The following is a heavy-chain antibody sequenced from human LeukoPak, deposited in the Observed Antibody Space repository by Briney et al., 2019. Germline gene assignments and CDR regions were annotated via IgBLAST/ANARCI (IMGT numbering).Heavy chain of an antibody. CDR3: AKDSGYSSSWYGGHYFDY. CDR1: GFTFNSYA. CDR2: ISGSGGST. J-gene: IGHJ4*02. V-gene: IGHV3-23*01. Sequence: GGSLRLSCAASGFTFNSYAMSWVRQAPGKGLEWVSAISGSGGSTYYADSVKGRFTISRDNSKNTLYLQMNSLRAEDTAVYYCAKDSGYSSSWYGGHYFDYWGQGTLVTVSS. D-gene: IGHD6-13*01.